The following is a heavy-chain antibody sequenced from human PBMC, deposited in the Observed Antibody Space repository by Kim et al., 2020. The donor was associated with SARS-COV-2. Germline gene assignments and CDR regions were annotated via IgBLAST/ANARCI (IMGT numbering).Heavy chain of an antibody. CDR2: INPKSGDT. CDR1: GYSFSDYY. D-gene: IGHD1-26*01. CDR3: ARSGHFDIIVGALDI. V-gene: IGHV1-2*02. J-gene: IGHJ3*02. Sequence: ASVKVSCKTSGYSFSDYYLHWVRQAPGQGLESMGWINPKSGDTVYTQKFQGRVTMTRYTSISTAYMELSRLRSDDTAVYYCARSGHFDIIVGALDIWGQG.